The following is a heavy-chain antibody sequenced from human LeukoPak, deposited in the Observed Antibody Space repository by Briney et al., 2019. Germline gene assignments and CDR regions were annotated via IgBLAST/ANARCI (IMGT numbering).Heavy chain of an antibody. J-gene: IGHJ4*02. CDR2: IKQDRSEK. Sequence: GGSLRLSCAASGFTFSSYWMSWVRQAPGKGLEWVANIKQDRSEKYYVDSVKGRFTISRDNAKNSLYLQMNSLRAEDTAVYYCARGIVVVPAAPYFDYWGQGTLVTVSS. CDR1: GFTFSSYW. CDR3: ARGIVVVPAAPYFDY. V-gene: IGHV3-7*01. D-gene: IGHD2-2*01.